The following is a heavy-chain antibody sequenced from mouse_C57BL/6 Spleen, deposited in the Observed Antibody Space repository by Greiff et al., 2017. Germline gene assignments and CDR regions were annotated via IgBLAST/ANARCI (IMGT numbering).Heavy chain of an antibody. CDR3: ARYDSNYFLAY. V-gene: IGHV1-7*01. J-gene: IGHJ3*01. Sequence: VQRVESGAELAKPGASVKLSCKASGYTFTSYWMHWVKQRPGQGLEWIGYINPSSGYTKYNQKFKDKATLTADKSSSTAYMQLSSLTYEDSAVYYCARYDSNYFLAYWGQGTLVTVSA. CDR2: INPSSGYT. CDR1: GYTFTSYW. D-gene: IGHD2-5*01.